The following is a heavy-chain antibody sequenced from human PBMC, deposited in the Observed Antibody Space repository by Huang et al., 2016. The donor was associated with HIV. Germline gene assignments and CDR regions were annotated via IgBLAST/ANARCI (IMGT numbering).Heavy chain of an antibody. V-gene: IGHV3-30*18. CDR1: GFTFNHFG. J-gene: IGHJ4*02. Sequence: QVQLVESGGGVVQPGRSLRLSCVASGFTFNHFGMHWVREAPGEGVGWGAVISYDGSSGRYSESVKGRFTISRDKPMDTLDLQMNSLRPDDTAVYYCAKESRWYSDLDNWGQGTLVTVSS. CDR2: ISYDGSSG. CDR3: AKESRWYSDLDN. D-gene: IGHD2-15*01.